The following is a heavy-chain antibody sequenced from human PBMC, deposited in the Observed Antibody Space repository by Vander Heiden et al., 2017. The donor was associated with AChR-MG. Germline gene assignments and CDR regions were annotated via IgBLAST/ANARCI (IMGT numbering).Heavy chain of an antibody. V-gene: IGHV3-30*02. CDR1: GFTFSRYG. J-gene: IGHJ4*02. CDR2: IRYDGSHK. D-gene: IGHD4-17*01. CDR3: AKTTPQDGDYDDFDY. Sequence: QVQLVESGGGVVQPGGSRRLSCAVSGFTFSRYGMHWVRQAPGKGLEWVAFIRYDGSHKYYADYVKGRFSISRDNSKNMLYLQMNSLRVEDTAVYYCAKTTPQDGDYDDFDYWGQGTLVTVSS.